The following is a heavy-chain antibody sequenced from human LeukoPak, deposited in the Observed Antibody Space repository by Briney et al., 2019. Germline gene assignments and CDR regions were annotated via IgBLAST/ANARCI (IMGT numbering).Heavy chain of an antibody. CDR1: GYTFTDYY. V-gene: IGHV7-4-1*02. D-gene: IGHD6-19*01. CDR2: INTNTGNP. Sequence: ASVKVSCKASGYTFTDYYINWVRQAPGQGLEWMGWINTNTGNPTYAQGFTGRFVFSLDNSFRTAYLQIRSLKAEDTAVYYCARDRIAVAGTPGYWGQGTLVTVSS. CDR3: ARDRIAVAGTPGY. J-gene: IGHJ4*02.